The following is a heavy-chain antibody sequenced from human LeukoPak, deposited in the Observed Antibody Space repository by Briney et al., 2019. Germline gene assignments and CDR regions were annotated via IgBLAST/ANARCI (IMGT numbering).Heavy chain of an antibody. D-gene: IGHD6-19*01. CDR2: ISSSSSYI. V-gene: IGHV3-21*01. J-gene: IGHJ4*02. Sequence: KSGGSLRLSCAASGFTFSSYSMNWVRQAPGKGLEWVSSISSSSSYIYYADSVKGRFTISRDISKNTLYLQMGSLRPEDMAVYYCARVGGSGSFDSWGQGTLVSVSS. CDR1: GFTFSSYS. CDR3: ARVGGSGSFDS.